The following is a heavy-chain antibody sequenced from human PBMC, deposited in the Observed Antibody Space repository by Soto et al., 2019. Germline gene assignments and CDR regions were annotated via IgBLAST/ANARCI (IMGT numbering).Heavy chain of an antibody. D-gene: IGHD2-8*01. Sequence: QVTLKESGPVLVKPTETLTLTCSVSGFSLTTSRMGVSWIRQSPGKALEWLAHASSNDEKSYSPSLKSRVTISKDRSKGRLVLPVTHMQAVDAATYYCARLSTNGLTGRYYGFDVWGQGTTVAVS. CDR1: GFSLTTSRMG. CDR2: ASSNDEK. CDR3: ARLSTNGLTGRYYGFDV. V-gene: IGHV2-26*01. J-gene: IGHJ6*02.